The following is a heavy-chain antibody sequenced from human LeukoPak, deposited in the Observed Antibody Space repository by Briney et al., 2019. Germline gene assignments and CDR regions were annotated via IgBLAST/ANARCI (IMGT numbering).Heavy chain of an antibody. Sequence: GGSLRLSCAASGFTFSSYGMSWVRQAPGKGLEWVSAISGSGGSTYCADSVKGRFTISRDNSKNTLYLQMNSLRAEDTAVYYCAKDPHMVRGVINWFDPWGQGTLVTVSS. V-gene: IGHV3-23*01. CDR2: ISGSGGST. CDR1: GFTFSSYG. CDR3: AKDPHMVRGVINWFDP. J-gene: IGHJ5*02. D-gene: IGHD3-10*01.